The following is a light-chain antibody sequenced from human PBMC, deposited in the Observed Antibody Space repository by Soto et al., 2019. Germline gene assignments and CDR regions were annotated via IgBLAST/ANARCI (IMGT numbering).Light chain of an antibody. V-gene: IGKV1-12*02. CDR3: QQDNSFPFA. Sequence: DIQMTQSPSSVSASIGDRVTITCRASQDINTWLAWYQQKPGKAPNLLIYGASSLQSGVPSRFSGSASGTDFTLTISDLQPADFATYYCQQDNSFPFAFGPGTKLYI. CDR1: QDINTW. J-gene: IGKJ3*01. CDR2: GAS.